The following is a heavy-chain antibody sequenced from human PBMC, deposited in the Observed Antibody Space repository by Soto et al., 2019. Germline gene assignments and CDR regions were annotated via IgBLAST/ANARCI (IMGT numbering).Heavy chain of an antibody. D-gene: IGHD5-18*01. CDR2: INQDGSEK. V-gene: IGHV3-7*05. CDR3: ARDGSTSWYSYDYHGMDV. CDR1: GFTFRTYW. Sequence: EVQLVESGGGLVQPGGSLRLSCGASGFTFRTYWLSWVRQVPGKGLEWVANINQDGSEKNYVDSVKGRFTISRDYAKNSLYLQMSSLRAEDTALYYCARDGSTSWYSYDYHGMDVWGQGTTVTVSS. J-gene: IGHJ6*02.